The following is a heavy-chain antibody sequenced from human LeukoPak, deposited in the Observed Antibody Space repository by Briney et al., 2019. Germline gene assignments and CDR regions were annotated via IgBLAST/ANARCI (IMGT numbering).Heavy chain of an antibody. Sequence: AWSLRLSCAASGFTFTNYWMSWVRQAPGERLEWVANIKQDGGQKYYIDSVKGPFTISRDNAKNSVYLLMNSLRLEDTAVYFRARIGYSSSSLDYWGQGTLVTVSS. D-gene: IGHD6-6*01. CDR3: ARIGYSSSSLDY. CDR1: GFTFTNYW. J-gene: IGHJ4*02. V-gene: IGHV3-7*05. CDR2: IKQDGGQK.